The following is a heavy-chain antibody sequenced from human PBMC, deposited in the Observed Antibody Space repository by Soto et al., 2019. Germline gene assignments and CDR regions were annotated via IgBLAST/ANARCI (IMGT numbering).Heavy chain of an antibody. CDR1: GNIFTDYY. CDR3: GRGRAPGTSGDY. V-gene: IGHV1-2*02. Sequence: QVQLVQSGAEVKKPGASVKVSCKASGNIFTDYYMHWVRQARGQGLEWLGWINPKGGRTHYAPKFQGSVTMTWDTSISTGYMHLSSLTSDDTDLYFCGRGRAPGTSGDYWGQGTQVTVSS. CDR2: INPKGGRT. J-gene: IGHJ4*02. D-gene: IGHD6-19*01.